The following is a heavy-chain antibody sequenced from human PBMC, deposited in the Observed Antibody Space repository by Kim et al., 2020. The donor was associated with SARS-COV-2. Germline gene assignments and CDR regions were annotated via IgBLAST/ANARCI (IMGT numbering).Heavy chain of an antibody. V-gene: IGHV3-9*01. CDR2: ISWNSGSR. D-gene: IGHD3-22*01. CDR1: GFTFDDHA. CDR3: ARKSRGYHGGAFDI. Sequence: GGSLRLSCAASGFTFDDHAMHWVRQAPGKGLEWVSGISWNSGSRGYADSVKGRFTISRDNAKNSLYLQMNSLRAEDTALYYCARKSRGYHGGAFDIWGQGTTVTVSS. J-gene: IGHJ3*02.